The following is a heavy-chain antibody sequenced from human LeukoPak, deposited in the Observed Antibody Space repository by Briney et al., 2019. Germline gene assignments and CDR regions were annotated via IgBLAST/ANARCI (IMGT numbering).Heavy chain of an antibody. CDR1: GFIFSRYS. D-gene: IGHD6-19*01. CDR3: ARDMGSGWSHPFDY. CDR2: ISTSSSTI. J-gene: IGHJ4*02. V-gene: IGHV3-48*04. Sequence: GGSLRLSCAAPGFIFSRYSMNSVRQAPGKGLERVSYISTSSSTIYYADSVKGRFTNSTDNAKNSLYLQMNSLRAEDTVVYYCARDMGSGWSHPFDYWGQGTLVTVSS.